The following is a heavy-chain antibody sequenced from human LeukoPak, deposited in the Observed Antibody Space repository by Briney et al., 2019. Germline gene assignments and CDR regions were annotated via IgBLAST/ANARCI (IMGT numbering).Heavy chain of an antibody. Sequence: SETLSLTCAVYGGSFSGYYWSWIRQPPGKGLEWIGEINHSGSTNYNPSLKSRVTISVDTSKNQFSLKLSSVTAADTAVYYCARGRPVLLWFGDPSNWFDPWGQGTLVTVSS. J-gene: IGHJ5*02. CDR3: ARGRPVLLWFGDPSNWFDP. D-gene: IGHD3-10*01. V-gene: IGHV4-34*01. CDR2: INHSGST. CDR1: GGSFSGYY.